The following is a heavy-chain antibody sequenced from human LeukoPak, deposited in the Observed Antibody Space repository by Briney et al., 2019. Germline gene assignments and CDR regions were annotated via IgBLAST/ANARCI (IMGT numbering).Heavy chain of an antibody. D-gene: IGHD3-10*01. CDR1: GGSISSGPYF. Sequence: SETLSLTCSVSGGSISSGPYFWSWIRQPPGKGLEWIGYIYYSGSTNYNPSLKSRVTISVDTSKNQFSLKLSSVTAADTAVYYCARVHGSGSYWGDAFDIWGQGTMVTVSS. J-gene: IGHJ3*02. CDR2: IYYSGST. V-gene: IGHV4-61*01. CDR3: ARVHGSGSYWGDAFDI.